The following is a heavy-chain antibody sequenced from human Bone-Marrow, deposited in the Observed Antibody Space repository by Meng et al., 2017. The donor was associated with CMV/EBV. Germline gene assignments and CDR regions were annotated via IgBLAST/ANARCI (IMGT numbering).Heavy chain of an antibody. V-gene: IGHV4-61*01. CDR1: GGSISSSSYY. J-gene: IGHJ4*02. CDR3: AREYTNSSAHLGDYFDY. CDR2: IYYSGST. D-gene: IGHD6-6*01. Sequence: SETLSLTCTVSGGSISSSSYYWGWIRQPPGKGLEWIGSIYYSGSTNYSPSLKSRVTISVDTSKNQFSLNLTSVTAADTAVYYCAREYTNSSAHLGDYFDYWGQGTLATVPS.